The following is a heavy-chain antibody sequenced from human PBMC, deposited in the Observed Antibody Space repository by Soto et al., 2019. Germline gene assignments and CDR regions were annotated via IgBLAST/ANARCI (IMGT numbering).Heavy chain of an antibody. Sequence: GASLKISNTGSGYDYTRDLIGWVRPMPGKGLEWMGIIYPYDSNTRYSPSFQGQVTMSADKSISTAYLQWNSLKASDSARYYCARRPSDYYAMDVWGQGKTVTVSA. J-gene: IGHJ6*01. V-gene: IGHV5-51*01. CDR3: ARRPSDYYAMDV. CDR1: GYDYTRDL. D-gene: IGHD1-26*01. CDR2: IYPYDSNT.